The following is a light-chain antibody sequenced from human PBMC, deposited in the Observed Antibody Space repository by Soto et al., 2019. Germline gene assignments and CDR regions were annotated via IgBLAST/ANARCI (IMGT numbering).Light chain of an antibody. Sequence: DIPMTQSPSSLSASVGDRVTITCRASRSIGNYLNWYQQKPESAPKLLIYLTSSFQSGVPSRFSGSGSGTDFTLTISSLQPEDFATYYCQQSYSTPYSFGQGTKLEIK. J-gene: IGKJ2*01. CDR1: RSIGNY. CDR2: LTS. CDR3: QQSYSTPYS. V-gene: IGKV1-39*01.